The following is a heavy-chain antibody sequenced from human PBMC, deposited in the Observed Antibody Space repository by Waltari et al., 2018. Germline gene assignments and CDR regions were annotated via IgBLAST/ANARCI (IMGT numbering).Heavy chain of an antibody. Sequence: QVQLQESGPGLVKPSETLSLTCTVSGGSISSYYWSWIRQPAGKGLEWLGRIYTSGSTNYNPSLKSRVTMSVDTSKNQFSLKLSSVTAADTAVYYCARDPGVPAAIGYYYYYMDVWGKGTTVTVSS. D-gene: IGHD2-2*01. CDR2: IYTSGST. CDR3: ARDPGVPAAIGYYYYYMDV. J-gene: IGHJ6*03. CDR1: GGSISSYY. V-gene: IGHV4-4*07.